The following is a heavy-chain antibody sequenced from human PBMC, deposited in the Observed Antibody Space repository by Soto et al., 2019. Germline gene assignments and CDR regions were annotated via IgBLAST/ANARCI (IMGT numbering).Heavy chain of an antibody. J-gene: IGHJ6*02. CDR3: AREVYFDVWKNYYYGVDV. V-gene: IGHV6-1*01. CDR2: TYYKSKWFN. Sequence: SHTLSLTCDSSGEKVSTTRVALNYCRQSPSRGLEWLGRTYYKSKWFNEYAVSVKSRITINPDTSKNQFSLQLNSVTPDDTAVYYCAREVYFDVWKNYYYGVDVWGQGPAVT. D-gene: IGHD3-3*01. CDR1: GEKVSTTRVA.